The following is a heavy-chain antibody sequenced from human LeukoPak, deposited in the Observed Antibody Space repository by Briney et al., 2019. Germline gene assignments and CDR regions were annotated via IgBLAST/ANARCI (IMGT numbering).Heavy chain of an antibody. V-gene: IGHV3-74*01. CDR1: GFTLSNYW. CDR2: IISDGSSN. Sequence: GESLRLSCEASGFTLSNYWMYWVRQAPGKGLVWVSRIISDGSSNYADSVKGRFTISRDNAKNTLYLQMNSLRAEDTAVYYCVRGVYASGSSPWGQGTLVTVSS. D-gene: IGHD3-10*01. J-gene: IGHJ5*02. CDR3: VRGVYASGSSP.